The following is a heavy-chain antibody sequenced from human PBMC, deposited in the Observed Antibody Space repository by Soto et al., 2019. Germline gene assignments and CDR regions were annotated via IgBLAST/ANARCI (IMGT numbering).Heavy chain of an antibody. D-gene: IGHD5-12*01. CDR2: IIPIFGTA. J-gene: IGHJ4*02. V-gene: IGHV1-69*13. CDR3: ARAKDLVATKFDY. CDR1: GGTFSSYA. Sequence: SVKVSCKASGGTFSSYAISWVRQAPGQGLEWMGGIIPIFGTANYAQKFQGRVTITADESTSTAYMELSSLRSEDTAVYYCARAKDLVATKFDYWGQGTLVTVSS.